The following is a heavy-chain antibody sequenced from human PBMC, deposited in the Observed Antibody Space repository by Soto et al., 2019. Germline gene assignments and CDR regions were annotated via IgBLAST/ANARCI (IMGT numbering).Heavy chain of an antibody. D-gene: IGHD2-2*01. V-gene: IGHV3-21*01. CDR2: ISSSSTYI. J-gene: IGHJ3*02. CDR3: ARYCSSTNCLDAFDI. Sequence: GGSLRLSCAASGFTFSTYTMNWVRQAPGKGLEWVSSISSSSTYIYQADSVKGRITVSRDNAKNSLYLQMNSLRAEDTAVYYCARYCSSTNCLDAFDIWGQGTMVTVSS. CDR1: GFTFSTYT.